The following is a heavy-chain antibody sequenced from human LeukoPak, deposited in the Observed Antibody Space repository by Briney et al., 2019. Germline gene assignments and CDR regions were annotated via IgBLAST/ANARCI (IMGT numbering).Heavy chain of an antibody. CDR3: ARTPFRYCSGGSCYNLWWFDP. J-gene: IGHJ5*02. D-gene: IGHD2-15*01. CDR1: GDSIRSYY. CDR2: LYYSGST. Sequence: SETLSLTCTVSGDSIRSYYWSWIRQPPGKGLEWIGYLYYSGSTNYNPSLKSRVTISVDTSKNQFSLKLSSVTAADTAVYYCARTPFRYCSGGSCYNLWWFDPWGQGTLVTVSS. V-gene: IGHV4-59*01.